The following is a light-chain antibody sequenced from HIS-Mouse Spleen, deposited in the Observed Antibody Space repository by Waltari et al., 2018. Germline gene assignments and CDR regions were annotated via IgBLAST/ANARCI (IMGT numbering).Light chain of an antibody. V-gene: IGKV1-12*02. CDR2: AAS. CDR1: QGISSW. CDR3: QQANSFPSFTLFT. J-gene: IGKJ3*01. Sequence: IQMTQSPSSLSASVGDRVTITCRASQGISSWLDWYQQKPGKAPKLLIYAASSLQSGVPSRFSGSGSGTDFTLTISSLQPEDFATYYCQQANSFPSFTLFTFGPGTKVDIK.